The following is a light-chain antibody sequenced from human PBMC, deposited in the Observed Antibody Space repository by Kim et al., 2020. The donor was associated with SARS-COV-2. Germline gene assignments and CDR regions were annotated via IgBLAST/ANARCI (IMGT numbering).Light chain of an antibody. CDR2: SAS. V-gene: IGKV1-39*01. Sequence: DIQMTQSPSSLSPSLGDTVTISCRSSQSISTYLNWYQQRPGRAPELLIFSASILQGGFPSRFSGSGSGTEFSLTISSLQPEDSATYYCQQSYSSLTWTFGQGTKVDIK. CDR1: QSISTY. J-gene: IGKJ1*01. CDR3: QQSYSSLTWT.